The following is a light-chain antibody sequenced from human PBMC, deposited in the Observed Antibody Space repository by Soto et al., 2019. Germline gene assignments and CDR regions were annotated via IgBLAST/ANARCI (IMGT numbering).Light chain of an antibody. V-gene: IGKV3-20*01. CDR1: QSVSSYY. J-gene: IGKJ4*01. CDR3: QHYGSLVLT. CDR2: GAS. Sequence: EIVLTQSPGTLSLSPGERATLSCRASQSVSSYYLAWYQQKPGQAPRLLIYGASSRATGIPDRFSGSGYGTDFTLTISRLEPEDFAVYYCQHYGSLVLTFGGGTKVEIK.